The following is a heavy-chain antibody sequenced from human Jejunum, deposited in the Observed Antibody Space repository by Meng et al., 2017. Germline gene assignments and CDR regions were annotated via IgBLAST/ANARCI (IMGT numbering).Heavy chain of an antibody. V-gene: IGHV1-69*01. CDR2: INPIFGTA. D-gene: IGHD5-18*01. CDR1: GGTLSSHA. CDR3: AREIGGYSYGYVDY. Sequence: QVQLVQSGAEVKKPGSSVKVSCKASGGTLSSHAISWVRQAPGQGLEWMGEINPIFGTANYAQKFQGRVSITADESTSTAYMELSSLRSEDTAVYYCAREIGGYSYGYVDYWGQGTLVTASS. J-gene: IGHJ4*02.